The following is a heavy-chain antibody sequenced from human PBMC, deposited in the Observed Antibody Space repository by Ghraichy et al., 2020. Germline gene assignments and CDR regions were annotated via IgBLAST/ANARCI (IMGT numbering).Heavy chain of an antibody. V-gene: IGHV3-48*02. CDR2: ITSSSRFI. CDR1: GFTFSSYS. J-gene: IGHJ6*02. D-gene: IGHD4-23*01. Sequence: LSLTCVGSGFTFSSYSMNWVRQSPGKGLEWGSYITSSSRFISYADSVKGRFTISRDNAQNSLYLQMNSLRDEDTAVYYCARASTVVRFYYYDAMDVWGQGTTVTVSS. CDR3: ARASTVVRFYYYDAMDV.